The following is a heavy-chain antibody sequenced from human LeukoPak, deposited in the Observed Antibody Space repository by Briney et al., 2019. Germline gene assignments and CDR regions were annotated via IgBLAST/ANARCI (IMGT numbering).Heavy chain of an antibody. CDR1: GFTSSSNA. V-gene: IGHV3-30*04. J-gene: IGHJ4*02. D-gene: IGHD1-7*01. CDR3: ARDRWAGDWNYPFDY. CDR2: ISYDGSKK. Sequence: GGSLRLSCAASGFTSSSNAMDWVRQAPGKGLEWVAVISYDGSKKYYADSVKGRFTISRDNAKNSLYLQMNSLRAEDTAVYYCARDRWAGDWNYPFDYWGQGTLVTVSS.